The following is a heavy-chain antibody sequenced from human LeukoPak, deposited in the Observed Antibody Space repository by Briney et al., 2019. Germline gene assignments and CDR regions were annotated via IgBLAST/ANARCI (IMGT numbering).Heavy chain of an antibody. CDR1: GFTVSSNY. D-gene: IGHD6-19*01. J-gene: IGHJ4*02. CDR2: IYSGGST. CDR3: ARVRVDQWLVLIASYYFDY. V-gene: IGHV3-53*01. Sequence: GSLRLSCAASGFTVSSNYMSWVRQAPGKGLEWASVIYSGGSTYYADTVKGRFTISRDNSKNTLYLQMNSLRAEDTAVYYCARVRVDQWLVLIASYYFDYWGQGTLVTVSS.